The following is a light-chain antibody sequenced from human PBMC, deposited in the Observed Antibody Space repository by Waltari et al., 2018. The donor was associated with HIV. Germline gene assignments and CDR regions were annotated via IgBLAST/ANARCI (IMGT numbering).Light chain of an antibody. J-gene: IGKJ2*01. CDR3: RQVRYWPHT. CDR2: KVS. CDR1: QSLLYSDGTQS. V-gene: IGKV2-30*01. Sequence: EVLMPLFPLSLAVTVRQTASISFRSNQSLLYSDGTQSLFWFQLRPVHSPRRLIYKVSNRDSGVPGRFSGSGAYSEFRLSINRVEAEDAGLYFCRQVRYWPHTFGPGTKLQV.